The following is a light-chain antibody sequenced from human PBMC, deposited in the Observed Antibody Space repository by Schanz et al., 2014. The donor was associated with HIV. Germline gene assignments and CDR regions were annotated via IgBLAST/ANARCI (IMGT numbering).Light chain of an antibody. CDR2: DVS. V-gene: IGLV2-11*01. CDR1: SSDVGGYEY. Sequence: QSALTQPRSVSGSPGQSVTISCTGTSSDVGGYEYVSWYQQHPGKAPKLMIYDVSKRPSGVPDRFSGSKSGNTASLTISGVQAEDAADYYCCSYAGRYTILGGGTKLTVL. CDR3: CSYAGRYTI. J-gene: IGLJ2*01.